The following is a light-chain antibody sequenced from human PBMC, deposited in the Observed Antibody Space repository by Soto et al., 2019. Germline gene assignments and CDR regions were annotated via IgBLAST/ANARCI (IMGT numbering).Light chain of an antibody. CDR2: SNN. J-gene: IGLJ1*01. CDR1: SSNIGSNT. Sequence: QSVLTQPPSASGTPGQRVTISCSGSSSNIGSNTVNWYQQLPGTAPKLLIYSNNQRPSGVPDRFSGSKSGTSASLAISGLQSEDEADYYSQSYDSSLTTYVFGTGTKVTVL. CDR3: QSYDSSLTTYV. V-gene: IGLV1-44*01.